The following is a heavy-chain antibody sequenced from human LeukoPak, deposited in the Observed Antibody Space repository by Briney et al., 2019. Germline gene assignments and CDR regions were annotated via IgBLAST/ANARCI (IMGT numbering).Heavy chain of an antibody. CDR2: ISYDGGDK. V-gene: IGHV3-30*18. Sequence: PGGSLRLSCAASGFSFDTYGMHWVRQAPGKGLEWVAIISYDGGDKYYTDSVKGRFTISRDNSKNTLSLQMNSLRAEDTAVYYCAKDSGAGGFCSGSEYFDSWGQGILVTVSS. J-gene: IGHJ4*02. CDR3: AKDSGAGGFCSGSEYFDS. CDR1: GFSFDTYG. D-gene: IGHD3-3*01.